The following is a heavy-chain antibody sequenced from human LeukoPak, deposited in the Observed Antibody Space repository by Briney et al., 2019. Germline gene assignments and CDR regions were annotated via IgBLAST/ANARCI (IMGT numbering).Heavy chain of an antibody. CDR1: GFTVSSNY. V-gene: IGHV3-15*04. CDR3: ATDYGDYAYDAYHI. J-gene: IGHJ3*02. CDR2: IESESDGGTT. Sequence: KPGGSLRLSCAASGFTVSSNYMSWVRQASGKGLEWVGRIESESDGGTTDYAAPVKGRFTISRDDSKNRLYLQMNSLKTEDTAVYYCATDYGDYAYDAYHIWGQGTMVTVSS. D-gene: IGHD4-17*01.